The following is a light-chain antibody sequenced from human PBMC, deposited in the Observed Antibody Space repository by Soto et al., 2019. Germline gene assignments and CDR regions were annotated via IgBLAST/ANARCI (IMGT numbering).Light chain of an antibody. Sequence: AIPLTQSPSSLSASVGDRVTITCRASQDIRGALAWYQQKPGQAPKLLIFDVSTLQSGVPSRFSGSGSGTDFTLTISSLQPEDFGTYYCQQFNTYPITCGQGTRLEIK. V-gene: IGKV1-13*02. CDR1: QDIRGA. CDR3: QQFNTYPIT. CDR2: DVS. J-gene: IGKJ5*01.